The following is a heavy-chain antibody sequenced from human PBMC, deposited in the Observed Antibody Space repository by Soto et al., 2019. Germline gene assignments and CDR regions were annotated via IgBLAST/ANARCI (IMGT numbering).Heavy chain of an antibody. D-gene: IGHD6-19*01. CDR2: IFYRGST. Sequence: QVQLQESGPGLVKPSQTLSLTCTVSGGSISSDDNYWSWIRQPPGKGLEWIGYIFYRGSTYYNPSLKSRVTISVDTSKNQFSLKLSSVTAADTAVYYCARDRYSSCSYYVDYWGQGTLVTVSS. CDR1: GGSISSDDNY. J-gene: IGHJ4*02. CDR3: ARDRYSSCSYYVDY. V-gene: IGHV4-30-4*01.